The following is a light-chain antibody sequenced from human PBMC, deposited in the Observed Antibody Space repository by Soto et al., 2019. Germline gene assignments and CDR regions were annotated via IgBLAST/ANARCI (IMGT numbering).Light chain of an antibody. Sequence: EIVMPQSPATLSVSPGARATLSCRASQSVSSNLAWYQQIPGQAPRLLIYGASTRVTGIPARFSGSGSGTDFTLTISSLQSEDFAVYYCQQHNNWPRGTVGQGTKVDIK. CDR3: QQHNNWPRGT. J-gene: IGKJ1*01. CDR2: GAS. CDR1: QSVSSN. V-gene: IGKV3-15*01.